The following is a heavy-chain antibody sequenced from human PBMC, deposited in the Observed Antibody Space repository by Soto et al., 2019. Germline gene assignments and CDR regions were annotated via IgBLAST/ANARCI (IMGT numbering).Heavy chain of an antibody. CDR3: ARFPQTAIVGAAYFDY. V-gene: IGHV1-69*02. CDR2: IIPILGIA. CDR1: GGTFSSYI. D-gene: IGHD1-26*01. J-gene: IGHJ4*02. Sequence: QVQLVQSGAEVKKPGSSVKVSCKASGGTFSSYIISWVRQAPGQGLEWMGRIIPILGIANYAQKFQGRVTITADKSTSTAYMELSSLRSEDTAVYYCARFPQTAIVGAAYFDYWGQETLVTVSS.